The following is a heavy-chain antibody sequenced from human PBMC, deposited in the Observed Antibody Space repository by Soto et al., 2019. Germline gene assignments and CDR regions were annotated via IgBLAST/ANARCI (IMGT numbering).Heavy chain of an antibody. V-gene: IGHV3-23*01. CDR1: GFTFSSYA. D-gene: IGHD5-12*01. Sequence: EVQLLESGGDLVQPGGSLRLSCAASGFTFSSYAMSWVRQAPGKGLEWVSAISGSGGSTYYTDSVKGRFTISRDNSKNTLYLQMNSLRGEDTAVYYCARKRLGYSGYVPFDYWGQGTLVTVSS. CDR3: ARKRLGYSGYVPFDY. CDR2: ISGSGGST. J-gene: IGHJ4*02.